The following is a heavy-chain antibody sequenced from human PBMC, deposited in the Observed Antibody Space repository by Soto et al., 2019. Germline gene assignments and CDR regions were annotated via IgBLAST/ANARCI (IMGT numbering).Heavy chain of an antibody. V-gene: IGHV4-31*03. Sequence: QVQLQESGPGLVKPSQTLSVTCTVSGGSLSSDSFFWSWVRQHPETGLEWVGYMYHTGAAYYNPSLKSRLTISLDTSKNRFSLSLISVTAADTAVYYCAREVISPATSDAFDIWGQGTMVTVS. CDR2: MYHTGAA. CDR3: AREVISPATSDAFDI. D-gene: IGHD1-26*01. CDR1: GGSLSSDSFF. J-gene: IGHJ3*02.